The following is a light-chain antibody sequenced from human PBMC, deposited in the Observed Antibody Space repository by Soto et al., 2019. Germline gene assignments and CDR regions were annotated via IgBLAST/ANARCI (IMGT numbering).Light chain of an antibody. V-gene: IGLV2-14*01. CDR1: SSDVGGYNY. Sequence: QSVLTQPASVSGSPGQSITISCTGTSSDVGGYNYVSWYQQHPGKAPKLMIYEVSNRPSGVSNRFSGSKSGNTASLTISGLDAEDDADYYCSSYTSSTIDYVFGTGTKLTVL. CDR2: EVS. CDR3: SSYTSSTIDYV. J-gene: IGLJ1*01.